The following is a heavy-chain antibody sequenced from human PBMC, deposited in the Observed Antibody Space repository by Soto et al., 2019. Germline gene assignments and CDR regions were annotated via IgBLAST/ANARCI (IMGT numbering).Heavy chain of an antibody. CDR1: GFMFAEYA. V-gene: IGHV3-9*01. J-gene: IGHJ3*01. CDR3: AKDMFLYSCGANRAFHA. CDR2: ISWNSRSL. D-gene: IGHD6-25*01. Sequence: GRSLRLSCAASGFMFAEYAMHWVRQAPGKGLEWVAGISWNSRSLTSADSVRGRFSISRDNAKNSLSLQMNSLRVEDTAFYFCAKDMFLYSCGANRAFHALGQG.